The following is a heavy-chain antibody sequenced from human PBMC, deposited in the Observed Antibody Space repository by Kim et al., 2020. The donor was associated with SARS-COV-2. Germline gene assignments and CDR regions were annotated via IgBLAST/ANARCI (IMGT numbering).Heavy chain of an antibody. J-gene: IGHJ6*02. V-gene: IGHV4-34*01. CDR1: GESFSGYY. Sequence: SETLSLTCAVYGESFSGYYWSWIRQPPGKGLEWIGEINHNGNTNYFPSLESRVTISVDTSRNQVSLQLSSVTAADTAIYYCARGTASPTKDRYYGPYHYYNYALDVWGQGTTVTVSS. CDR2: INHNGNT. CDR3: ARGTASPTKDRYYGPYHYYNYALDV. D-gene: IGHD3-16*01.